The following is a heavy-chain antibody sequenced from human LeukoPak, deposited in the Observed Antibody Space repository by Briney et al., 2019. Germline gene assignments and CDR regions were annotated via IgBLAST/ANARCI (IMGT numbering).Heavy chain of an antibody. J-gene: IGHJ5*02. D-gene: IGHD6-13*01. CDR1: GFTFSSYG. V-gene: IGHV3-23*01. Sequence: ASLRLSCAASGFTFSSYGMSCVRQAPGKGLEWVSAISGSGGSTYFADSVKGRFTISRDNSKNTLYLQMNSLRAEDSAVYYCARFPGVAISGADWFDPWGQGTLVTVSS. CDR2: ISGSGGST. CDR3: ARFPGVAISGADWFDP.